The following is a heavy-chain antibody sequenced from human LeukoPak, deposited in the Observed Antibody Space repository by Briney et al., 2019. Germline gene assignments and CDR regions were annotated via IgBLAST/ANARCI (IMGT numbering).Heavy chain of an antibody. CDR3: AKDPEMATISH. Sequence: GGSLGLSCAASGFTFSSYAMHWVRQAPGKGLEWVAFIRYEGSNKYYADSVKGRFTISRDNSKNTLYLQMNSLRAEDTAVYYCAKDPEMATISHWGQGTLVTVSS. D-gene: IGHD5-24*01. V-gene: IGHV3-30*02. CDR1: GFTFSSYA. CDR2: IRYEGSNK. J-gene: IGHJ4*02.